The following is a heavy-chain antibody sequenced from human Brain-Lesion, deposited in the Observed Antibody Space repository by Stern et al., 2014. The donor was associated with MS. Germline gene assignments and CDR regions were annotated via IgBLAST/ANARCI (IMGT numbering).Heavy chain of an antibody. D-gene: IGHD2/OR15-2a*01. Sequence: VQLEQSGGGLVQPGGSLRLSCAASGFTFSDHFIDWVRQAPGKGLELDGRIRNKANSYSTEYAASVKGRFTFSRDDSKNSLFVQMNSLRIEDTAIYYCARDNKVYGIDVLGQGTSVTVSS. J-gene: IGHJ6*02. CDR1: GFTFSDHF. V-gene: IGHV3-72*01. CDR2: IRNKANSYST. CDR3: ARDNKVYGIDV.